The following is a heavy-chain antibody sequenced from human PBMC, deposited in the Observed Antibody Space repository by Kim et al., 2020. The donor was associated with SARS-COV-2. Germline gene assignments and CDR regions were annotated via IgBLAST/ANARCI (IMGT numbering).Heavy chain of an antibody. Sequence: GGSLRLSCAASGFTFDDYGMSWVRQAPGKGLEWVSGINWNGGNTGYADSVKGRFTISRDNAKNSLYLQMNSLRAEDTALYHCARDFPMVRGVIRRYGMDVWGQGTTVTVSS. CDR2: INWNGGNT. CDR1: GFTFDDYG. V-gene: IGHV3-20*01. J-gene: IGHJ6*02. CDR3: ARDFPMVRGVIRRYGMDV. D-gene: IGHD3-10*01.